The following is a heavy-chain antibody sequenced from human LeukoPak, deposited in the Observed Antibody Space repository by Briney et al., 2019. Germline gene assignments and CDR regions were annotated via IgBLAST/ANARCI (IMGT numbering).Heavy chain of an antibody. CDR3: AREREGYCSGGSCYYYYMDV. CDR2: IYTSGST. D-gene: IGHD2-15*01. Sequence: NASETLSLTCTVSGGSISSYYWSWIRQPAGKGLEWIGRIYTSGSTNYNPSLKSRVTMSVDTSKNQFSLKLSSVTAADTAVYYCAREREGYCSGGSCYYYYMDVWGKGTTVTVSS. CDR1: GGSISSYY. V-gene: IGHV4-4*07. J-gene: IGHJ6*03.